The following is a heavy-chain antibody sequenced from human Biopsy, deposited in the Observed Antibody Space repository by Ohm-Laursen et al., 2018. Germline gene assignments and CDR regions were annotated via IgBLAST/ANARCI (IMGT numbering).Heavy chain of an antibody. J-gene: IGHJ4*02. CDR3: ANEVHGRDY. CDR1: GETFSDYQ. Sequence: SETLSLTCAVFGETFSDYQWSWFRQPPGKGLEWIGQINQAGTTNYNPSLKSRVSISADASKYESSLRLTSVTAADTAVYLCANEVHGRDYWGLGAQVTVSS. V-gene: IGHV4-34*08. CDR2: INQAGTT. D-gene: IGHD2-15*01.